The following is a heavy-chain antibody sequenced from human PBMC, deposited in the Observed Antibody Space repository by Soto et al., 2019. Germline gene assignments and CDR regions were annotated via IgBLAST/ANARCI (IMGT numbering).Heavy chain of an antibody. D-gene: IGHD2-15*01. Sequence: GGSLRLSCAASGFTFSSYWMSWVRQAPGKGLEWVANIKQDGSEKYYVDSVKGRFTISRDNAKNSLYLQMNSLRAEDTAVYYCARVPARDIVVVVAAATDYWGQGTLVTVSS. CDR1: GFTFSSYW. V-gene: IGHV3-7*01. J-gene: IGHJ4*02. CDR3: ARVPARDIVVVVAAATDY. CDR2: IKQDGSEK.